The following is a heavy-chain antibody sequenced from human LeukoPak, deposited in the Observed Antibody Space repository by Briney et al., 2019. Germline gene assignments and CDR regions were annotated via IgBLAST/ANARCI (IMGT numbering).Heavy chain of an antibody. Sequence: GASVKVSCKASGGTFSSYAISWVRQAPGQGLEWMGGIIPIFGTANYAQKFQGRVTITVDKSTSTAYMELSSLRSEDTAVYYCARGELSGGDYWGQGTLVTVSS. J-gene: IGHJ4*02. CDR3: ARGELSGGDY. CDR1: GGTFSSYA. CDR2: IIPIFGTA. V-gene: IGHV1-69*06. D-gene: IGHD1-26*01.